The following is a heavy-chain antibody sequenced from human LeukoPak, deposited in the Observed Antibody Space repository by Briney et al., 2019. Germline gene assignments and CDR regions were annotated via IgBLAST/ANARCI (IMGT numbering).Heavy chain of an antibody. V-gene: IGHV3-21*05. CDR1: GFSFSSYS. CDR2: ISSSSSYT. Sequence: GGALRLSCAASGFSFSSYSMNCVRQAPGKGLEWVSYISSSSSYTNYADSVKGRFTISRDNAKNSLYLQMNSLRAEDTAVYYCARAVNYYDSSGYYYEIGWFDPWGQGTLVTVSS. J-gene: IGHJ5*02. CDR3: ARAVNYYDSSGYYYEIGWFDP. D-gene: IGHD3-22*01.